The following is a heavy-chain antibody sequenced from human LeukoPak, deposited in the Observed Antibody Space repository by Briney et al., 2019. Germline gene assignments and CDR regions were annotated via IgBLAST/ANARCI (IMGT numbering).Heavy chain of an antibody. CDR1: GGSISSYY. CDR2: IDSSGTT. V-gene: IGHV4-4*07. Sequence: SETLSLTCTVSGGSISSYYWSWIRQPAGRGLEWIGHIDSSGTTNYNPSLKSRVTMSTDPSKNQFSLKLSSVTAADTAIYYCARDAKYYYGSRTFFFYEHWGQGTLLTVPS. J-gene: IGHJ4*02. CDR3: ARDAKYYYGSRTFFFYEH. D-gene: IGHD3-10*01.